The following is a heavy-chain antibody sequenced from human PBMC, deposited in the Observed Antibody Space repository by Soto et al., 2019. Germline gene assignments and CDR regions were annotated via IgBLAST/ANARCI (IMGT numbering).Heavy chain of an antibody. CDR1: GXPLSALG. CDR2: IWLDGTAT. V-gene: IGHV3-33*01. J-gene: IGHJ6*02. Sequence: GSLRLSCSAAGXPLSALGMHWVRQAPGKGVEGVAAIWLDGTATHYEESVRGRFTTSRDDSRQPIDRQISRLRDPDTAVYFCARDRGCTGMFFGMDVWGHSPTVTVSS. D-gene: IGHD5-18*01. CDR3: ARDRGCTGMFFGMDV.